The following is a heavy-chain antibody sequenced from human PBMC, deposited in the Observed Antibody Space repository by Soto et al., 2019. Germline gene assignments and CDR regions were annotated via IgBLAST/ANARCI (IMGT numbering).Heavy chain of an antibody. D-gene: IGHD4-17*01. Sequence: QVQLVQSGAEVKKPGASVKVSCKASGYTFTSYDINWVRQATGQGLEWMGWMNPNSGNTGYAQKFQGRVTMTRNTSISTAYMELSSLRSADTAVYYCASIPEGDGDYADWGQGTLVTVSS. CDR2: MNPNSGNT. J-gene: IGHJ4*02. CDR1: GYTFTSYD. V-gene: IGHV1-8*01. CDR3: ASIPEGDGDYAD.